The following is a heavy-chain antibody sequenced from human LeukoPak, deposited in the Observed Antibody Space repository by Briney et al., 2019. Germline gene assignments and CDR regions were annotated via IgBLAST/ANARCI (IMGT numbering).Heavy chain of an antibody. D-gene: IGHD3-3*01. CDR2: INTDGRST. V-gene: IGHV3-74*01. CDR1: GFTFSNYW. J-gene: IGHJ4*01. CDR3: ARGRNFWSGYYGFDY. Sequence: AGGSLRLSCAGSGFTFSNYWMHWVRQAPGKGLVWVSHINTDGRSTTYADSVKGRFTISRDNAKDTLYLQMNSLRVEDTAVYNCARGRNFWSGYYGFDYWGQGTLVSVST.